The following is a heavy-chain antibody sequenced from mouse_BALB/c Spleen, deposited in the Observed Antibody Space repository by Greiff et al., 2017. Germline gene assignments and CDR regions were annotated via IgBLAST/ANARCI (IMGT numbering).Heavy chain of an antibody. D-gene: IGHD1-1*01. Sequence: EVMLVESGGGLVKPGGSLKLSCAASGFTFSSYAMSWVRQTPEKRLEWVASISSGGSTYYADSVKGRFTISRDNARNILYLKMSSLRSEDTAMYYCASYGSEAYWGQGTLVTVSA. CDR3: ASYGSEAY. CDR2: ISSGGST. J-gene: IGHJ3*01. CDR1: GFTFSSYA. V-gene: IGHV5-6-5*01.